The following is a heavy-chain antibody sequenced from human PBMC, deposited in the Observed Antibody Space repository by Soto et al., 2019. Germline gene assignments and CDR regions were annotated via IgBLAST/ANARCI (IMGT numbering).Heavy chain of an antibody. V-gene: IGHV2-5*01. CDR2: SYWNGDI. CDR3: GHRRASFDYQGLDV. J-gene: IGHJ6*02. CDR1: GFSLTTSGVG. D-gene: IGHD3-9*01. Sequence: QITLKESGPTLVKPTQTLTLTCTFSGFSLTTSGVGVGWIRQPPGKALEWLAVSYWNGDIRYSPSLMSRLTVTKDTSKNQVVLTLTNMDPVDTATYYCGHRRASFDYQGLDVWGQGTAVTVS.